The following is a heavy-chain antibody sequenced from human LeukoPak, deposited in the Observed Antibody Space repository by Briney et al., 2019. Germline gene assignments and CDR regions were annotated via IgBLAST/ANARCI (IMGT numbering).Heavy chain of an antibody. D-gene: IGHD6-13*01. Sequence: PGGSLRLSCAASGFTFSTYTMNWVRQAPGKGLDWVSSISGSTKYIYYADSLKGRFTISRDNAKNSLYLEMNSLRAEDTAVYYCARDRASSWPFDYWGQGTLVTVSS. CDR2: ISGSTKYI. J-gene: IGHJ4*02. CDR1: GFTFSTYT. V-gene: IGHV3-21*01. CDR3: ARDRASSWPFDY.